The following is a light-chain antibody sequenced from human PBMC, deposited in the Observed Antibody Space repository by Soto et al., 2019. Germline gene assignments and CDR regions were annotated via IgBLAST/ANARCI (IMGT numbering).Light chain of an antibody. CDR2: KAS. CDR3: QQYNSYWT. V-gene: IGKV1-5*03. CDR1: QSISSW. J-gene: IGKJ1*01. Sequence: IQMEQSPSSLSASVGDRVTITCRASQSISSWLAWYQQKPGKAPKLLIYKASSLESGVPSRFSGSGSGTEFTLTISSLQPDDFATYYCQQYNSYWTFGQGTKVDIK.